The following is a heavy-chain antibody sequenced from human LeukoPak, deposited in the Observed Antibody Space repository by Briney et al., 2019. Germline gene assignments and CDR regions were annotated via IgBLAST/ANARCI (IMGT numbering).Heavy chain of an antibody. CDR3: ARAPGAPITIFGMSVPRDNWFDP. V-gene: IGHV4-31*03. CDR1: GGSISSGGYY. CDR2: IYYSGST. Sequence: PSETLSLTCTVSGGSISSGGYYWSWIRQHPGKGLEWIGYIYYSGSTYYNPSLKSRVTISVDTSKNQFSLKLSSVTAADTAVYYCARAPGAPITIFGMSVPRDNWFDPWGQGTLVTVSS. J-gene: IGHJ5*02. D-gene: IGHD3-3*01.